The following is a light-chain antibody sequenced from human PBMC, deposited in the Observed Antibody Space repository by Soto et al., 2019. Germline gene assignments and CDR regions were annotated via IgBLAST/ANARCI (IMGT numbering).Light chain of an antibody. Sequence: DIQMTQSPSSLSASLGDRVTITCRASQSINNYLNWYQQEEGKAPKLLIYAATSLQSGVPSRFSGSGSGTEFTLTISSLQPGGFATYYCQQSWNCRYSFGLGTKLEIK. CDR1: QSINNY. V-gene: IGKV1-39*01. CDR3: QQSWNCRYS. CDR2: AAT. J-gene: IGKJ2*03.